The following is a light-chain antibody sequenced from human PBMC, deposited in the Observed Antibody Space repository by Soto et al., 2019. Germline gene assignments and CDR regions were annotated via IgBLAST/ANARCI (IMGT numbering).Light chain of an antibody. CDR1: SSDVGGYNY. CDR3: SSYTSSSTSNYV. J-gene: IGLJ1*01. Sequence: QSALTQPASVSGSPGQSITISCTGTSSDVGGYNYVSWYQQHPGKAPKLMIYEVSNRPSGVSNRFSGSKSGNTASLTISGLQAEDEADYYCSSYTSSSTSNYVFGTGTK. V-gene: IGLV2-14*01. CDR2: EVS.